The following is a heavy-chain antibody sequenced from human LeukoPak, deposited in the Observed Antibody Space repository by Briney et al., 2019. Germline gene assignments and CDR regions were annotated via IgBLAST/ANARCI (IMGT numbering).Heavy chain of an antibody. CDR3: ARPGYSYGYSGEKFYYYGMDV. CDR1: GYSFTSYW. V-gene: IGHV5-51*01. D-gene: IGHD5-18*01. CDR2: ICPGDSDT. J-gene: IGHJ6*02. Sequence: GESLKISCKGSGYSFTSYWIGWVRQMPGKGLEWMGIICPGDSDTTYSPSFQGQVTISADKSISTAYLQWSSLKASDTAMYYCARPGYSYGYSGEKFYYYGMDVWGQGTTVTVSS.